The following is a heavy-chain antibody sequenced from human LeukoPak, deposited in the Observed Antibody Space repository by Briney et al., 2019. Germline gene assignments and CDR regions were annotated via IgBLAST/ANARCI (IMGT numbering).Heavy chain of an antibody. J-gene: IGHJ3*02. Sequence: GRSLRLSCAASGFTFSSYVMHWVRHAPGKGLEWVAVISYDGSNKYYADSVKGRFTISRDNSKNTLYLQMNSLRAEDTAVYYCAKEGFITMVRGVSPDAFDIWGQGTMVTVSS. CDR3: AKEGFITMVRGVSPDAFDI. CDR1: GFTFSSYV. V-gene: IGHV3-30*18. D-gene: IGHD3-10*01. CDR2: ISYDGSNK.